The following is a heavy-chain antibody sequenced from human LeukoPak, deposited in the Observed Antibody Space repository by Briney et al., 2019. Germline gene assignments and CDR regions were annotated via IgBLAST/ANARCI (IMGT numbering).Heavy chain of an antibody. CDR3: ARVYGDYEYYFDY. V-gene: IGHV3-23*01. Sequence: GGSLRLSCAASGFTFSSYAMSWVRQAPGKGLEWVSAISGSGGSTYYADSVKGRFTISRDNAKNSLYLQMNSLRAEDTAVYYCARVYGDYEYYFDYWGQGTLVTVSS. CDR1: GFTFSSYA. D-gene: IGHD4-17*01. J-gene: IGHJ4*02. CDR2: ISGSGGST.